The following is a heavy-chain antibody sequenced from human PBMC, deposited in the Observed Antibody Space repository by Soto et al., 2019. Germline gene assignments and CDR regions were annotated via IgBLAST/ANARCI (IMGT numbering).Heavy chain of an antibody. CDR1: GFTFSSYA. Sequence: GGSLRLSCAASGFTFSSYAMSWVRQAPGKGLEWVSAISGSGGSTYYADSVKGRFTISRDNSKNTLYLQMNSLRAEDTAVYYCATLLGGGWKDYGDFRAEYFQHWGQGTLVTVSS. CDR3: ATLLGGGWKDYGDFRAEYFQH. J-gene: IGHJ1*01. CDR2: ISGSGGST. D-gene: IGHD4-17*01. V-gene: IGHV3-23*01.